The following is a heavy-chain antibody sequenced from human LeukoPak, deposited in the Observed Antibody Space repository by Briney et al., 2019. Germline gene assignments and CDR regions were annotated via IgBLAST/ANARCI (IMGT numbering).Heavy chain of an antibody. CDR3: VTSSSYY. D-gene: IGHD6-6*01. J-gene: IGHJ4*02. Sequence: GGSLRLSCAASEFTFSNYWMNWVRQAPGKGLEWVANIKHDGAEKYYVDSVKGRFTISRDTSKNTLYLQMNSLRADDTAVYYCVTSSSYYWGQGTLVTVSS. CDR2: IKHDGAEK. CDR1: EFTFSNYW. V-gene: IGHV3-7*03.